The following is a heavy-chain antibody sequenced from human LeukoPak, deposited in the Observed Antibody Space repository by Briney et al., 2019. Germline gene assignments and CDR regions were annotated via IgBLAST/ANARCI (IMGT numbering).Heavy chain of an antibody. D-gene: IGHD3-10*01. CDR1: GLIVSSNY. V-gene: IGHV3-53*01. CDR2: IYSGGSI. Sequence: GGSLRLSCAASGLIVSSNYMTWVRQAPGKGLEWVSVIYSGGSIYYADSVKGRFTISRDNSRNALYLQMNSLRAEDTAVYYCARDTMVRGVTLDYWGQGTLVTVSS. J-gene: IGHJ4*02. CDR3: ARDTMVRGVTLDY.